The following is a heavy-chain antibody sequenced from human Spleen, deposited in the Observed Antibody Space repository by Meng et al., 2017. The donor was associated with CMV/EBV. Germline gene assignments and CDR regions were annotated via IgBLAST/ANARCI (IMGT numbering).Heavy chain of an antibody. J-gene: IGHJ4*02. D-gene: IGHD6-6*01. CDR2: ISYDGSNI. CDR3: AKDISYSSSYQFDY. CDR1: GLTFSSYA. V-gene: IGHV3-30-3*01. Sequence: GGSLRLSCAASGLTFSSYAMYWVRQAPGKGPEWVAVISYDGSNINYADSVKGRFTISRDNAKNSLYLQMNSLRAEDTALYYCAKDISYSSSYQFDYWGQGTLVTVSS.